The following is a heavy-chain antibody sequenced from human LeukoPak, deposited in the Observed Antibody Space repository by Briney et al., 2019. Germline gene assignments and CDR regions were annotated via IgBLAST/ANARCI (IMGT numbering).Heavy chain of an antibody. D-gene: IGHD2-8*01. Sequence: GGSLRLSCAASGFTVSSTYTSWVRQAPGKGLEWVSIIYSAGSTYYADSVKGRFTISRDNSKNTLYLQMNSLRAEDTAVYYCAKGHCTNGICWLDWGQGTLVTVSS. CDR1: GFTVSSTY. CDR3: AKGHCTNGICWLD. CDR2: IYSAGST. J-gene: IGHJ4*02. V-gene: IGHV3-53*01.